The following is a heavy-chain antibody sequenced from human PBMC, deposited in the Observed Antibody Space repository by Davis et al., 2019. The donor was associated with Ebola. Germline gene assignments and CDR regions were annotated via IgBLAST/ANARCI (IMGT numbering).Heavy chain of an antibody. CDR2: INPSDGYT. Sequence: AASVKVSCKASGYSFSNYYIHWVRQAPGQGLEWMGTINPSDGYTVYAQNFQGRVTMTRDTSTSTVYMELSSLRSEDTAVYYCARGYGYSYGKKNYYYGMDVWGKGTMVTVSS. J-gene: IGHJ6*04. CDR1: GYSFSNYY. D-gene: IGHD5-18*01. V-gene: IGHV1-46*01. CDR3: ARGYGYSYGKKNYYYGMDV.